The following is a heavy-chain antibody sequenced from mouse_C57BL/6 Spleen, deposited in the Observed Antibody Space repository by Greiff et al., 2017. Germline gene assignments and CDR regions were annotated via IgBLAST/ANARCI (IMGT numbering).Heavy chain of an antibody. Sequence: VQLQQSGAELVKPGASVKISCKASGYAFSSYWMNWVKQRPGKGLEWIGQIYPGDGDTNYNGKFKGKATLTADKSSSTAYMQLSSLTSEDSAVYFCARAPTGTGGFDVWGTGTTVTVSS. J-gene: IGHJ1*03. V-gene: IGHV1-80*01. CDR2: IYPGDGDT. D-gene: IGHD4-1*01. CDR1: GYAFSSYW. CDR3: ARAPTGTGGFDV.